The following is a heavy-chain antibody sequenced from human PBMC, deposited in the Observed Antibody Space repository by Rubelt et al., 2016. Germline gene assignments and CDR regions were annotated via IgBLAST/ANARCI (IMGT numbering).Heavy chain of an antibody. Sequence: QVQLVQSGAEVKKPGASVKVSCKASGYTFTSYGISWVRQAPGQGLEWMGWISAYNGNTNYAQKLEGRVTMTTETATSTAYMGRRGLRSDDTAVYSCARDRTWLVPGLDAFDIWGQGTMVTVSA. J-gene: IGHJ3*02. CDR2: ISAYNGNT. D-gene: IGHD6-19*01. CDR1: GYTFTSYG. CDR3: ARDRTWLVPGLDAFDI. V-gene: IGHV1-18*01.